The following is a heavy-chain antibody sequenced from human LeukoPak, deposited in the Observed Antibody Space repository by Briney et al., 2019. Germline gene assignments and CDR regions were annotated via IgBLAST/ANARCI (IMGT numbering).Heavy chain of an antibody. CDR2: IYSGGNT. Sequence: PGGSLRLSCAASGFTVSGNYMSWVRQAPGKGLEWVSIIYSGGNTYYADSAKGRFTISRDNSKNTLFLHMNSLRAEDTAVYYCAKFGELKRGAFDIWGQGTMVAVSS. V-gene: IGHV3-53*01. J-gene: IGHJ3*02. D-gene: IGHD1-7*01. CDR3: AKFGELKRGAFDI. CDR1: GFTVSGNY.